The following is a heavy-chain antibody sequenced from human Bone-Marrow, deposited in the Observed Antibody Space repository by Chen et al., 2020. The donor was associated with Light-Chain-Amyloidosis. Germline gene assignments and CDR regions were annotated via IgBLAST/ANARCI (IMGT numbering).Heavy chain of an antibody. D-gene: IGHD1-1*01. CDR1: GGSFSGYY. CDR3: ARGGSTTGTYYYYMDV. CDR2: INHSGST. V-gene: IGHV4-34*01. Sequence: QVQLQQWGAGLLKPSETLSLTCAVYGGSFSGYYWSWIRQPPGKGLEWIGEINHSGSTNYNPSLKSRVTISVDTSKNQFSLKLSSVTAADTAVYYCARGGSTTGTYYYYMDVWGKGTTVTVSS. J-gene: IGHJ6*03.